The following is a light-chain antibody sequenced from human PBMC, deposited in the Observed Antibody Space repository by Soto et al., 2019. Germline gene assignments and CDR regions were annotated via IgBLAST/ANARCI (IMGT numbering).Light chain of an antibody. V-gene: IGLV2-8*01. CDR2: EVT. Sequence: HSVLTQPPSASGSPGQSVTISCTGTSGVSWYQQHPGKAPKLLIYEVTKRPSGVPDRFSGSKSGNTASLTVSGLQAEDEADYYCSSYRGSNIFVVFGGGTKLTVL. J-gene: IGLJ2*01. CDR1: SG. CDR3: SSYRGSNIFVV.